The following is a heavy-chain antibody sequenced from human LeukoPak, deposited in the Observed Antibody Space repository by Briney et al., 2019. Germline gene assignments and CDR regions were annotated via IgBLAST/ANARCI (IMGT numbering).Heavy chain of an antibody. CDR3: ARGGPDYGDYVGTFDL. J-gene: IGHJ2*01. V-gene: IGHV4-61*02. CDR2: IYTSGST. CDR1: GGSISSGSYY. D-gene: IGHD4-17*01. Sequence: PSQTLSLTCTVPGGSISSGSYYWSWIRQPAGKGLEWIGRIYTSGSTNYNPSLKSRVTISVDTSKNQFSLKLSSVTAADTAVYYCARGGPDYGDYVGTFDLWGRGTLVTVSS.